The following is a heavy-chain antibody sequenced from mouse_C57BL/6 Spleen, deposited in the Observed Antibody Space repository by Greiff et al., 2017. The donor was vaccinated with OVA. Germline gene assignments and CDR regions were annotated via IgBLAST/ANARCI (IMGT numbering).Heavy chain of an antibody. Sequence: VQLQQSGPELVKPGASVKLSCKASGYTFTSYDINWVKQRPGQGLEWIGWINPRNGGTNYNEKLKGKATLTVDKSSSTAYMELHSLTSEDSAVYFCARYYGSSYVGWYFDVWGTGTTVTVSS. J-gene: IGHJ1*03. CDR1: GYTFTSYD. CDR3: ARYYGSSYVGWYFDV. D-gene: IGHD1-1*01. V-gene: IGHV1-85*01. CDR2: INPRNGGT.